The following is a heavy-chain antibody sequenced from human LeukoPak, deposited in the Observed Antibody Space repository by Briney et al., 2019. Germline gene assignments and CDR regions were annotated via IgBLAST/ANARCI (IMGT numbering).Heavy chain of an antibody. CDR3: ARDGGLERSDAFDI. D-gene: IGHD1-1*01. CDR1: GFTFSSYS. V-gene: IGHV3-21*01. J-gene: IGHJ3*02. CDR2: ISSSSSYI. Sequence: GGSLRLSCAASGFTFSSYSMNWVRQAPGKGLEWVSSISSSSSYIYYADSVKGRFTISRDNAKNSLYLQMNSLRAEDTAVYYCARDGGLERSDAFDIWGQGTMVTVSS.